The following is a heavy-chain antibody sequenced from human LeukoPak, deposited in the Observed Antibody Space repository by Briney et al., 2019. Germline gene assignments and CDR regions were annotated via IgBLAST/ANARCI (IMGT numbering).Heavy chain of an antibody. Sequence: SETLSLTCTVSGGSVSSGSYYWSWIRQPPGKGLEWIGYTYYSGSTNYNPSLKSRVTISVDTSKNQFSLKLSSVTAADTAVYYCAREGPKLNYDFWSGYYYYFDYWGQGTLVTVSS. CDR2: TYYSGST. D-gene: IGHD3-3*01. CDR1: GGSVSSGSYY. J-gene: IGHJ4*02. V-gene: IGHV4-61*01. CDR3: AREGPKLNYDFWSGYYYYFDY.